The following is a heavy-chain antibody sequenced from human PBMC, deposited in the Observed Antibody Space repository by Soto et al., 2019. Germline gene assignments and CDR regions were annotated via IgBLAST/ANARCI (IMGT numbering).Heavy chain of an antibody. Sequence: SETLSLTCTVSGGSISSDVHYWSWFRQPPGKGLEWIGYIYSSGSTYYNPSLKSQVSVSVDTSKNQFSLKFISVTAADTAGYYCARGPTVTTDYWGQGALVNVSS. CDR1: GGSISSDVHY. CDR2: IYSSGST. J-gene: IGHJ4*02. D-gene: IGHD4-17*01. V-gene: IGHV4-30-4*01. CDR3: ARGPTVTTDY.